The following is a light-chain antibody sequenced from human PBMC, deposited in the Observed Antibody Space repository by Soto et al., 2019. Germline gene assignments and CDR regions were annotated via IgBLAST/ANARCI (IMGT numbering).Light chain of an antibody. CDR1: SSDVGGYNY. Sequence: QSALTQPASVSGSPGQSITISCTGTSSDVGGYNYVSWYQQHPGNAPQLMIYDVRNRPSGVSNRFSGSKSGNTASLTISGLQAEDEADYYCSSYTTSGSLVFGGGTKLTVL. CDR2: DVR. V-gene: IGLV2-14*01. J-gene: IGLJ2*01. CDR3: SSYTTSGSLV.